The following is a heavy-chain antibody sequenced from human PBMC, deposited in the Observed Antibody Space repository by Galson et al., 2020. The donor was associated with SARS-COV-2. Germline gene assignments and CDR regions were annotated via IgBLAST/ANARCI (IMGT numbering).Heavy chain of an antibody. D-gene: IGHD3-22*01. J-gene: IGHJ3*02. CDR3: AKEYYYDSSGPLDAFDI. CDR2: VNSDGSSR. CDR1: GFTFSTYW. V-gene: IGHV3-74*01. Sequence: GGSLRLSCAASGFTFSTYWMHWVRQAPGKGLVWLSRVNSDGSSRSYADSVRGRFSVSRDNAKNTLYLQMNSLRAEDTAVYYCAKEYYYDSSGPLDAFDIWGQGTMVTVSS.